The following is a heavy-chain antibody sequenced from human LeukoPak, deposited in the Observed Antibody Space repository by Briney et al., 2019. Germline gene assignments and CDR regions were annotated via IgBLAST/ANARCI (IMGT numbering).Heavy chain of an antibody. V-gene: IGHV3-48*03. CDR2: ISSSGSTI. CDR3: AGLGITMIGGV. CDR1: GFTFDDYA. J-gene: IGHJ6*04. D-gene: IGHD3-10*02. Sequence: GGSLRLSCAASGFTFDDYAMNWVRQAPGKGLEWVSYISSSGSTIYYADSVKGRFTISRDNAKNSLYLQMNSLRAEDTAVYYCAGLGITMIGGVWGKGTTVTISS.